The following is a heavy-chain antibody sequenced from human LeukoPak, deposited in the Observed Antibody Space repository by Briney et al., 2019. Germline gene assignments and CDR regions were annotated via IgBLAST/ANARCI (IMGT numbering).Heavy chain of an antibody. CDR1: GYTLTELS. CDR2: FDSEDGET. Sequence: ASVKVSCKVSGYTLTELSMHWVRQAPGKGLEWMGGFDSEDGETIYAQKFQGGVTMTEDTSTDTAYMELSSLRSEDTAVYYCAAVAYCGGDCYPYFDYWGQGTLVTVSS. CDR3: AAVAYCGGDCYPYFDY. D-gene: IGHD2-21*02. J-gene: IGHJ4*02. V-gene: IGHV1-24*01.